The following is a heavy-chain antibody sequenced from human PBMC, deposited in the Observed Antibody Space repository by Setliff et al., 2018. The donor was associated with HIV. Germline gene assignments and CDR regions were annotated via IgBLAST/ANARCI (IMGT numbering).Heavy chain of an antibody. V-gene: IGHV4-59*05. CDR2: IYYNGHT. D-gene: IGHD3-10*01. Sequence: SETLSLTCSVSGGSISSYYWSWIRQPPGKGLEWIGSIYYNGHTSYNPSLQSRVTISVDRSQNQFSLRLRSVTATDTAVYYCARHLWFYYVAESYGYFDYWGQGSLVTVSS. CDR1: GGSISSYY. CDR3: ARHLWFYYVAESYGYFDY. J-gene: IGHJ4*02.